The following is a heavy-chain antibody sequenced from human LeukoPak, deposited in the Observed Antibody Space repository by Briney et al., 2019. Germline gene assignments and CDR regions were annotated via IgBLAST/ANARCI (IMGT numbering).Heavy chain of an antibody. V-gene: IGHV3-23*01. CDR3: GKDGGQYSSGPEFDP. D-gene: IGHD6-19*01. Sequence: GGSLRLSCAASGILFSNTAMNWARQSPGRGLEWVSAISGGGERAFYADSVKGRFTISRDNSKNILYLQMSSLTADDTAIYYCGKDGGQYSSGPEFDPRGQGALVTVSS. CDR1: GILFSNTA. CDR2: ISGGGERA. J-gene: IGHJ5*02.